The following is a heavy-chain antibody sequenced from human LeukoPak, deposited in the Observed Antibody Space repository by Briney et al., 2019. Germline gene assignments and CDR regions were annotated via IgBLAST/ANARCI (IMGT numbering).Heavy chain of an antibody. V-gene: IGHV3-21*01. Sequence: GGSLRLSCAASGFTFSSYSMNWVRQAPGQGLEWVSSISSRSSYIYYADSVKGRFTISRDNAKNSLYLQMNSLRAEDTAVYYCARDGKYGSGSSDYWGQGTLVTVSS. CDR3: ARDGKYGSGSSDY. CDR1: GFTFSSYS. D-gene: IGHD3-10*01. J-gene: IGHJ4*02. CDR2: ISSRSSYI.